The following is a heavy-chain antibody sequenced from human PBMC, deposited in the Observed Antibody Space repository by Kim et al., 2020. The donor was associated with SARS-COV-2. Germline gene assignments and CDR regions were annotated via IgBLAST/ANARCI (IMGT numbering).Heavy chain of an antibody. D-gene: IGHD3-9*01. CDR3: ARDRLETGYYG. CDR2: A. V-gene: IGHV1-69*01. J-gene: IGHJ4*02. Sequence: ANYAQKCQGRVTMTADESTSTAYMELSSLGSEDTAVYYCARDRLETGYYGWGQGTLVTVSS.